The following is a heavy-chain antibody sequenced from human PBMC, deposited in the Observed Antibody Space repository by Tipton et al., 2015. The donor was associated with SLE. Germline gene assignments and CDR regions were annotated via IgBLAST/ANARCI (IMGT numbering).Heavy chain of an antibody. Sequence: LSLTCAASGFNFKSYSMNWARRAPGKGLEWISYISSSSSPIYYADSVKGRFTISRDNAKNSLYLQMSNLRAEDTALYYCARGSLGYSEWDPWGQGTLVTVSS. CDR2: ISSSSSPI. D-gene: IGHD4-11*01. J-gene: IGHJ5*02. V-gene: IGHV3-48*01. CDR3: ARGSLGYSEWDP. CDR1: GFNFKSYS.